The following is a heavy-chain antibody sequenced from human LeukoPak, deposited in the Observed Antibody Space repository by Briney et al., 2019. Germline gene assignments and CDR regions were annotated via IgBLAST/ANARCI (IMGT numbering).Heavy chain of an antibody. J-gene: IGHJ4*02. D-gene: IGHD3/OR15-3a*01. Sequence: ASVKVSCKASGYTFTGYYMRWVRQAPGQGLEWMGWINPNSGGTNYAQKFQGRVTMTRDTSISTAYMELSRLRSDDTAVYYCARVRRRTGYTLFDYWGQGTLVTVSS. CDR2: INPNSGGT. CDR3: ARVRRRTGYTLFDY. V-gene: IGHV1-2*02. CDR1: GYTFTGYY.